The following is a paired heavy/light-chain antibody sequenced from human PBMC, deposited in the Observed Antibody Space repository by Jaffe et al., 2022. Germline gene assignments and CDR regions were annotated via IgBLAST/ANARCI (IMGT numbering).Heavy chain of an antibody. V-gene: IGHV4-59*01. CDR1: GGSISSYY. D-gene: IGHD3-16*02. Sequence: QVQLQESGPGLVKPSETLSLTCTVSGGSISSYYWSWIRQPPGKGLEWIGYIYYSGSTNYNPSLKSRVTISVDTSKNQFSLKLSSVTAADTAVYYCARDRGDYDYVWGSYRPNQTPWPMDVWGKGTTVTVSS. J-gene: IGHJ6*03. CDR3: ARDRGDYDYVWGSYRPNQTPWPMDV. CDR2: IYYSGST.
Light chain of an antibody. CDR3: QQYYSYPIT. J-gene: IGKJ5*01. Sequence: AIRMTQSPSSLSASTGDRVTITCRASQGISSYLAWYQQKPGKAPKLLIYAASTLQSGVPSRFSGSGSGTDFTLTISCLQSEDFATYYCQQYYSYPITFGQGTRLEIK. CDR1: QGISSY. V-gene: IGKV1-8*01. CDR2: AAS.